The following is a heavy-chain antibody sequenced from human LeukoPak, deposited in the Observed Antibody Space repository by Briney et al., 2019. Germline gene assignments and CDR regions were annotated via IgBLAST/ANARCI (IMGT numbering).Heavy chain of an antibody. CDR3: AKAHGGSYDY. D-gene: IGHD1-26*01. Sequence: GGTLRLSCAASGFTFSSHGMNWVRQAPGKGLEWVSGISPSGGITYYTDSVKGRFTISRDNSKNTVSLQMNSLRGEDTAVYYCAKAHGGSYDYWGQGTLVTVSS. V-gene: IGHV3-23*01. CDR2: ISPSGGIT. CDR1: GFTFSSHG. J-gene: IGHJ4*02.